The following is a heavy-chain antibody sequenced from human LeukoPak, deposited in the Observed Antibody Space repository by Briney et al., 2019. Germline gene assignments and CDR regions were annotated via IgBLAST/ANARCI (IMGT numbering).Heavy chain of an antibody. D-gene: IGHD3-22*01. V-gene: IGHV4-34*01. J-gene: IGHJ5*02. CDR2: INDSGST. CDR1: GGSFSGYY. CDR3: ARGGYYDSSGYYQWNWFDP. Sequence: SETLSLTCAVYGGSFSGYYWSWIRQPPGKGLEWIGEINDSGSTNYNPSLKSRVTISVDTSKNQFSLKLSSVTAADTAVYYCARGGYYDSSGYYQWNWFDPWGQGTLVTVSS.